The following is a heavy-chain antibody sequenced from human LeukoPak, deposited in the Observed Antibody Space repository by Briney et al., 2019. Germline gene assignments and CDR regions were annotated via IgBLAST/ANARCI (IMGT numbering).Heavy chain of an antibody. D-gene: IGHD5-12*01. V-gene: IGHV3-21*04. CDR3: ASDEGWLRPRQVDY. J-gene: IGHJ4*02. CDR1: GFTLSSYS. CDR2: ISSSRSYI. Sequence: RGSLRLSCAASGFTLSSYSMNWVRQAPGKGLEWVSPISSSRSYIYYADSVKGRFSISSDNAKNSRYLQLDILRADDTAVYDCASDEGWLRPRQVDYWGQGTLVTVSS.